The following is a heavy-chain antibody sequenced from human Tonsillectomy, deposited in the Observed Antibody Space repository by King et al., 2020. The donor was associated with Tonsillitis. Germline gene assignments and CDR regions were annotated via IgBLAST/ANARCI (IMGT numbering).Heavy chain of an antibody. D-gene: IGHD6-19*01. Sequence: VQLVESGGGVVQPGGSLRLSCAASGFTFSSYAIHWVRQAPGKGPEWVALISYDGNNKYYTDSVEGRFSISRDNSKNTVYLQMNSLRPEDTAVYFCEKWGGRPVSRSDGPIDHWGQGALVTVSS. CDR3: EKWGGRPVSRSDGPIDH. CDR1: GFTFSSYA. V-gene: IGHV3-30*04. CDR2: ISYDGNNK. J-gene: IGHJ4*02.